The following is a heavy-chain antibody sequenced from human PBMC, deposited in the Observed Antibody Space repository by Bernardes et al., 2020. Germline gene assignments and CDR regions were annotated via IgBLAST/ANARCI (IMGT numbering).Heavy chain of an antibody. J-gene: IGHJ4*02. D-gene: IGHD6-13*01. Sequence: SGPTLVKPTQTLTLTCTFSGFSLSTSGVGVGWIRQPPGKALEWLALIYWDDDKRYSPSLKSRLTITKDTSKNQVVLTMTNMDPVDTATYYCAHSWPRGRIAAAGKEFDYWGQGTLVTVSS. CDR2: IYWDDDK. CDR1: GFSLSTSGVG. V-gene: IGHV2-5*02. CDR3: AHSWPRGRIAAAGKEFDY.